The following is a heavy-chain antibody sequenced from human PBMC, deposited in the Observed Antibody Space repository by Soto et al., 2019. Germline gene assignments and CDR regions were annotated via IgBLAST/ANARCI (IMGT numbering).Heavy chain of an antibody. Sequence: EVQLVESGGGLVQPGGSLRLSCAASGFTFSSYSMNWVRQAPGKGLEWVSYISSSSSTIYYADSVKGRFTISRDNAKNSQYLQMNRLRAEDTAVYYCARVRVAGAVDYWGQGTLVTVSS. CDR1: GFTFSSYS. D-gene: IGHD6-19*01. CDR2: ISSSSSTI. J-gene: IGHJ4*02. CDR3: ARVRVAGAVDY. V-gene: IGHV3-48*01.